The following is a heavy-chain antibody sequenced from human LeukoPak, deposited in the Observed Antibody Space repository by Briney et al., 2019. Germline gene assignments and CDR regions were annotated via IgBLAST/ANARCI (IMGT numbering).Heavy chain of an antibody. CDR3: ARESGVDSGYDHFDY. D-gene: IGHD5-12*01. CDR1: GFTFSSYA. V-gene: IGHV3-30*04. Sequence: PGGSLRLSCAASGFTFSSYAMHWVRQAPGKGLEWVAVILYDGSNKYYADSVKGRFTISRDNSKNTLYLQMNSLRAEDTAVYYCARESGVDSGYDHFDYWGQGTLVTVSS. CDR2: ILYDGSNK. J-gene: IGHJ4*02.